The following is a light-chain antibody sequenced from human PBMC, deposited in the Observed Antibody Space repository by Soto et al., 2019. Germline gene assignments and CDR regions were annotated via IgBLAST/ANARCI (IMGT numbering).Light chain of an antibody. CDR3: QQRSNWPST. CDR1: QSVSRD. V-gene: IGKV3-11*01. J-gene: IGKJ2*01. Sequence: EIVLTQSPATLSLFPGERATLSCRASQSVSRDLAWYQQKPGQAPRLLIYDVSNRATGIPARFSVSGSGTDFTLTISSLEPEDFAVYYCQQRSNWPSTFGRGTKLEIK. CDR2: DVS.